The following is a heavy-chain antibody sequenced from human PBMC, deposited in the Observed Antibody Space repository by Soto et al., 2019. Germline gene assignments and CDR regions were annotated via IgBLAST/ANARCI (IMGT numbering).Heavy chain of an antibody. CDR2: ISYDGSNK. Sequence: QVQLVESGGGVVQPGRSLRLSCAASGFTYSSYGMHWVRQAPGKGLEWVAVISYDGSNKYYADSVRGRFTISRDNSKKTLYLQMNCVRIEDTAVYNCAIDWSGSTIAVADYWGQGNLVTSSS. CDR1: GFTYSSYG. D-gene: IGHD6-19*01. V-gene: IGHV3-30*03. J-gene: IGHJ4*02. CDR3: AIDWSGSTIAVADY.